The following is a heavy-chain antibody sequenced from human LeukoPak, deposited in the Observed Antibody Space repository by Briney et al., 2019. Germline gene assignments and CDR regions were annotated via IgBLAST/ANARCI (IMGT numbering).Heavy chain of an antibody. Sequence: PSEALSLTCTVSGGSISSSRYYWGWIRQPPGKGLEWIGSIYYSGSTYYNPSLKSRVTISVDTSKNQFSLKLSSVTAADTAVYYCARAKLGYCSGGSCYPFDYWGQGTLVTVSS. CDR1: GGSISSSRYY. CDR3: ARAKLGYCSGGSCYPFDY. CDR2: IYYSGST. J-gene: IGHJ4*02. V-gene: IGHV4-39*07. D-gene: IGHD2-15*01.